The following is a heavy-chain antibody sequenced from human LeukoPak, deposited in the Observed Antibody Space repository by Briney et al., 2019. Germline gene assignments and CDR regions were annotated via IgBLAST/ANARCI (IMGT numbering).Heavy chain of an antibody. CDR1: GGSISSSSYY. V-gene: IGHV4-39*01. CDR2: IYYSGST. CDR3: ARHGSGSWFDP. D-gene: IGHD3-10*01. Sequence: SETLSLTCTVSGGSISSSSYYWGWIRQPPGKGLEWIGSIYYSGSTYYNPSLKSRVTISVDTSKNQFSLKLSSETAADTAVYYCARHGSGSWFDPWGQGTLVTVSS. J-gene: IGHJ5*02.